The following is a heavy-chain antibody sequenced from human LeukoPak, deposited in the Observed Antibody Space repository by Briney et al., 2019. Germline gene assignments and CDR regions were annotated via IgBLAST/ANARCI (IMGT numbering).Heavy chain of an antibody. D-gene: IGHD3-16*01. CDR3: ARIRGGAHAADSFFDY. J-gene: IGHJ4*02. CDR2: IYPGDSDT. V-gene: IGHV5-51*01. CDR1: GYSFTSYW. Sequence: GESLKISCKGSGYSFTSYWIGWVRQMPGKGLEWMGIIYPGDSDTRYSPSFQGQVTISADKSISTAYLQWSSLKASDTAMYYCARIRGGAHAADSFFDYWGQGTLVTVSS.